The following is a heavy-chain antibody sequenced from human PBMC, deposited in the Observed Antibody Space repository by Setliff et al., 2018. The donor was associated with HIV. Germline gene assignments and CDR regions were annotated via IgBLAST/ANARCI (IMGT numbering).Heavy chain of an antibody. CDR1: GFTFTSYW. Sequence: PGGSLRLSCAASGFTFTSYWMIGVRQAPGKGLEWVANINQDGSEKDYVDSVKGRFTISRDNAKNSLYLQMDSLRVEDTAVYYCARPFDQWGQGALVTVSS. J-gene: IGHJ4*02. CDR2: INQDGSEK. V-gene: IGHV3-7*01. CDR3: ARPFDQ.